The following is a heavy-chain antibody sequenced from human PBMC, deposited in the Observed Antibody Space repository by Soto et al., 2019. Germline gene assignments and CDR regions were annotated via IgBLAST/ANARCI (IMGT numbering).Heavy chain of an antibody. D-gene: IGHD5-12*01. V-gene: IGHV5-51*01. Sequence: PGESLKISCKGSGYSFTSYWIGWVRQMPGKGLEWMGIIYPGDSDTRYSPSFQGQVTISADKSISTAYLQWSSLKASDTVMYYCARPIVATISDPDYFDYWGQGTLVTVSS. CDR2: IYPGDSDT. CDR1: GYSFTSYW. CDR3: ARPIVATISDPDYFDY. J-gene: IGHJ4*02.